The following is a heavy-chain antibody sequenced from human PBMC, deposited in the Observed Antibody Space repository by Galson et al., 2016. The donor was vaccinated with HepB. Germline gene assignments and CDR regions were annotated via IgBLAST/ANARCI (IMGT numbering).Heavy chain of an antibody. J-gene: IGHJ6*02. D-gene: IGHD1-26*01. V-gene: IGHV1-18*01. CDR2: ISVYNGNT. Sequence: SVKVSCKASNYDLTMFGITWVRQAPGQGLEWMGWISVYNGNTNYAQKIRGRVTLTTDTSTNTAYMELRSLRSDDTAVYYCAREQEVGYGMDVWGQGTTVTVSS. CDR1: NYDLTMFG. CDR3: AREQEVGYGMDV.